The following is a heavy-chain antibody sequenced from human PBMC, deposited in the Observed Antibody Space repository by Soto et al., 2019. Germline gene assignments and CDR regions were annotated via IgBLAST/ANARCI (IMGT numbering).Heavy chain of an antibody. V-gene: IGHV3-48*02. CDR3: ARDCSGGSCYYAGYYYYGMDV. J-gene: IGHJ6*02. CDR2: ISSSSSTI. CDR1: GFTFSSYS. D-gene: IGHD2-15*01. Sequence: GGSLRLSCAASGFTFSSYSMNWVRQAPGKGLEWVSYISSSSSTIYYADSVKGRFTISRDNAKNSLYLQMNSLRDEDTAVYYCARDCSGGSCYYAGYYYYGMDVWGQGTTVTVSS.